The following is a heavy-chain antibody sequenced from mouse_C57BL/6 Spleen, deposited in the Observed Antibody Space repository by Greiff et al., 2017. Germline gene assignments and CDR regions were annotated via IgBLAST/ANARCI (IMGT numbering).Heavy chain of an antibody. D-gene: IGHD1-1*01. CDR1: GFTFTDYY. V-gene: IGHV7-3*01. J-gene: IGHJ4*01. CDR3: AIFYYYGSFYAMDY. Sequence: EVMLVESGGGLVQPGGSLSLSCAASGFTFTDYYMSWVRQPPGKALEWLGFIRNKANGYTTEYSASVKGRFTISRDNSQSILYLQMNALRAEDSATYYCAIFYYYGSFYAMDYWGQGTSVTVSS. CDR2: IRNKANGYTT.